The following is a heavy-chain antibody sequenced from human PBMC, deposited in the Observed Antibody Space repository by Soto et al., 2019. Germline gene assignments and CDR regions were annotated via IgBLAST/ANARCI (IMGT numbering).Heavy chain of an antibody. Sequence: SETLSLTCTVSGGSISSFYWTWIRQPPGKGLELIGYIDYSGSTKYNPSLKSRVSISVDTSKNQFYLRLSSVTAADTAVYYCARVGSSGWSPDYWGQGTLVTVSS. CDR3: ARVGSSGWSPDY. J-gene: IGHJ4*02. CDR2: IDYSGST. CDR1: GGSISSFY. D-gene: IGHD6-19*01. V-gene: IGHV4-59*01.